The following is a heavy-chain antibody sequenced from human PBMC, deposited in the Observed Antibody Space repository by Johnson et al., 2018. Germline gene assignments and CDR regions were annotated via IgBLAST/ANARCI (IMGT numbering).Heavy chain of an antibody. Sequence: VRLVQSGGGVVEPGRSLRLSCAASGFTFSSYGMHWVRQAPGKGLEWVSSISSSSSYIHYADSLKGRFTISRDNAKYPLYLQMNSLRAEEPAVYYCARSQSAYYGDYVGAEYFQHWGQGTLVTVSS. J-gene: IGHJ1*01. CDR3: ARSQSAYYGDYVGAEYFQH. CDR2: ISSSSSYI. CDR1: GFTFSSYG. D-gene: IGHD4-17*01. V-gene: IGHV3-21*01.